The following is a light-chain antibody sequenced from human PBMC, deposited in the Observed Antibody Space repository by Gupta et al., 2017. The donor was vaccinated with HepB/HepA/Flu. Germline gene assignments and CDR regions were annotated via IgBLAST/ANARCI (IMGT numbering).Light chain of an antibody. V-gene: IGLV2-14*01. CDR1: SSDIGGYNY. J-gene: IGLJ2*01. CDR2: EVT. CDR3: HSYTSTMHVI. Sequence: QSALTQPDHVSGSPEQSITISCTGTSSDIGGYNYVSWYQQDPGKAPKLIIYEVTNRPSGVSNRFSGSKSGNTASLTISGLQAEDEADYYCHSYTSTMHVIFGGGTKLTVL.